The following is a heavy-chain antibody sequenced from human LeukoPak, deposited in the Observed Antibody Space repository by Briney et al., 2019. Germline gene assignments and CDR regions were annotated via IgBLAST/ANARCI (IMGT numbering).Heavy chain of an antibody. CDR1: GGSISSRDYY. CDR3: AKREPQGDYGGKIRYYSYMDV. J-gene: IGHJ6*03. D-gene: IGHD4-23*01. CDR2: IYTSGST. Sequence: SETLSLTCTVSGGSISSRDYYWTWIRQPAGKGLEWVGRIYTSGSTDYNPSLKSRVTMSVDTSKNQFSLKLSSLTAADSAMYYCAKREPQGDYGGKIRYYSYMDVWGKGTTITISS. V-gene: IGHV4-61*02.